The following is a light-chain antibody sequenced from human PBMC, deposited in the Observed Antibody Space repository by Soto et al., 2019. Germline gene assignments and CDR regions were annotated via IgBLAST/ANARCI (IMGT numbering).Light chain of an antibody. V-gene: IGLV2-11*01. CDR1: SSDVGAYNF. CDR2: DVS. CDR3: QSYDSSLSEGV. J-gene: IGLJ2*01. Sequence: QSALTQPRSVSGSPGQSVTISCTGSSSDVGAYNFVSWYQQHPGKAPKLMIYDVSKRPSGVPDRFSASKSGNTASLTISGLQAEDESDYYCQSYDSSLSEGVFGGGTKVTVL.